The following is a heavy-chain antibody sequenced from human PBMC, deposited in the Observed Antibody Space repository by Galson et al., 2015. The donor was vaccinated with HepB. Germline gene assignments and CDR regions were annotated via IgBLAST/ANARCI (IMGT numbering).Heavy chain of an antibody. CDR2: VRNKANRYTT. Sequence: SLRLSCAASGFRFSDHYMDWARLAPGKGLEWVGRVRNKANRYTTEYAASVKGRFTISRDDSKYSVFLQVNSLKTEDTAVYYCGRVNHDDTNYRLDYWGPGTLVTVSS. D-gene: IGHD1-14*01. CDR1: GFRFSDHY. CDR3: GRVNHDDTNYRLDY. J-gene: IGHJ4*02. V-gene: IGHV3-72*01.